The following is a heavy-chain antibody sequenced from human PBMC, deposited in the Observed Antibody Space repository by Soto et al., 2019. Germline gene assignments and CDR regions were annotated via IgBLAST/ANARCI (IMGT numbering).Heavy chain of an antibody. CDR3: AIGMGLAADFDF. J-gene: IGHJ4*02. CDR2: ISGYNGNT. D-gene: IGHD3-9*01. Sequence: QVHLVQSGAEVKKPGAPVKVSCKTSGYIFSLYSISWVRQAPGQGLEWMGWISGYNGNTNYAQNFQDRVTMTTDTSTSTAYMELRSLRSDDTAVYYCAIGMGLAADFDFWGQGTLVTVSS. V-gene: IGHV1-18*01. CDR1: GYIFSLYS.